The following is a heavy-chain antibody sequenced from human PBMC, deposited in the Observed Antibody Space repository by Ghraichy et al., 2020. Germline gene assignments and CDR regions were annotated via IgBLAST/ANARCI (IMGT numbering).Heavy chain of an antibody. D-gene: IGHD2-15*01. Sequence: AGSLRLSCAASGFTFSNYGMHWVRQAPGKGLEWVAFISYDGSNEYYADYVKGRFTISRDNSKNTLYLQMNSLKAEDTAVYYCAKDRILFCMDVWGQGTKVTGSS. CDR2: ISYDGSNE. CDR1: GFTFSNYG. V-gene: IGHV3-30*02. J-gene: IGHJ6*02. CDR3: AKDRILFCMDV.